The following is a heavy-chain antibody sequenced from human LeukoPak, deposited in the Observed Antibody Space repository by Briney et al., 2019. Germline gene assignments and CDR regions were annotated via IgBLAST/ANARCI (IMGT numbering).Heavy chain of an antibody. V-gene: IGHV3-21*04. CDR1: GFTFSSYS. J-gene: IGHJ4*02. D-gene: IGHD2-15*01. Sequence: TGGSLRLSCAASGFTFSSYSMNWVRQAPGKGLEWVSSISSSSSYIYYADSVKGRFTISRDNAKNSLYLQMNSLRAEDTAVYYRAKDLATPKDYWGQGTLVTVSS. CDR2: ISSSSSYI. CDR3: AKDLATPKDY.